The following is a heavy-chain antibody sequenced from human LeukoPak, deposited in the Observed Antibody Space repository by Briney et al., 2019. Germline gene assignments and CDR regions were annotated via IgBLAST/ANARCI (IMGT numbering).Heavy chain of an antibody. CDR1: GYSFTSYW. Sequence: GESLRISCKGSGYSFTSYWISWVRQMPGKGLEWMGRIDPSDSYTNYSPSFQGHVTISVDKSITTAYLQWSSLRASDTAMYYCARPGYTYGSYYFDYWGQGTLVTVSS. V-gene: IGHV5-10-1*01. D-gene: IGHD5-18*01. CDR3: ARPGYTYGSYYFDY. CDR2: IDPSDSYT. J-gene: IGHJ4*02.